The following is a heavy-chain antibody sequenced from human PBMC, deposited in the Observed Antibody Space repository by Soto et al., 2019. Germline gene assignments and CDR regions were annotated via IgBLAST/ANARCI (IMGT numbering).Heavy chain of an antibody. D-gene: IGHD2-2*01. J-gene: IGHJ6*03. CDR3: ARGFCSSTSCYDYYYYMDV. Sequence: GASVKVSCKASGYTFTGYYMHWVRQAPGQGLEWMGWINPNSGGTNYAQKFQGWVTMTRDTSISIAYMELSRLRSDDTAVYYCARGFCSSTSCYDYYYYMDVWGKGTTVTVSS. V-gene: IGHV1-2*04. CDR2: INPNSGGT. CDR1: GYTFTGYY.